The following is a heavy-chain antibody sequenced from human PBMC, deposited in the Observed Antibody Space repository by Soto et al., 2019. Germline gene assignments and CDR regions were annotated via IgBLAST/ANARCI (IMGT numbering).Heavy chain of an antibody. CDR3: ARWPQLEPRFDY. CDR2: IYYSGST. V-gene: IGHV4-59*06. D-gene: IGHD1-1*01. Sequence: SETLSLTCTVSGGSISNNYWSWIRQHPGKGLEWIGYIYYSGSTYYNPSLKSRVTISVDTSKNQFSLKLSSVTAADTAVYYCARWPQLEPRFDYWGQGTLVTVSS. CDR1: GGSISNNY. J-gene: IGHJ4*02.